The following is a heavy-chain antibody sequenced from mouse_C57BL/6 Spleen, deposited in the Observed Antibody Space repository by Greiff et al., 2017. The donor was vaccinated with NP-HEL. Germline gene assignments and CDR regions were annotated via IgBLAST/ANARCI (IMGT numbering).Heavy chain of an antibody. V-gene: IGHV5-6*01. Sequence: EVKLMESGGDLVKPGGSLKLSCAASGFTFSSYGMSWVRQTPDKRLEWVATISSGGSYTYYPDSVKGRFTISRDNAKNTLYLQMSSLKSEDTAMYYCARKGSDGYFFAMDDWGQGTSVTVSS. D-gene: IGHD2-3*01. J-gene: IGHJ4*01. CDR3: ARKGSDGYFFAMDD. CDR1: GFTFSSYG. CDR2: ISSGGSYT.